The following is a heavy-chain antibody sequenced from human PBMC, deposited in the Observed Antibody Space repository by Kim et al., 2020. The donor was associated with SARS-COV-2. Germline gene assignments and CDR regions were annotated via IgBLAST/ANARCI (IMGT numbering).Heavy chain of an antibody. V-gene: IGHV4-34*01. CDR3: ARGHWVAVAGTVGRSYAAPNYYYYYGMDV. D-gene: IGHD6-19*01. CDR1: GGSFSGYY. Sequence: SETLSLTCAVYGGSFSGYYWSWIRQPPGKGLEWIGEINHSGSTNYNPSLKSRVTISVDTSKNQFSLKLSSVTAADTAVYYCARGHWVAVAGTVGRSYAAPNYYYYYGMDVWGQGTTVTVSS. J-gene: IGHJ6*02. CDR2: INHSGST.